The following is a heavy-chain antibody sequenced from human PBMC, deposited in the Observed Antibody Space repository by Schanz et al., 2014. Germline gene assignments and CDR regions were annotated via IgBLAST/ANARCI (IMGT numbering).Heavy chain of an antibody. CDR3: AGAAVGFIVDAFDL. D-gene: IGHD6-19*01. CDR2: ISPSGDT. Sequence: EVQLVESGGCLVQPGGSLRLSCAVSGFRFKTYEMNWVRQVRGKGLEWVSSISPSGDTHYLASVKGRFTISRENAKSSLYLQMDHLRVEDTAAYYCAGAAVGFIVDAFDLWGRGTMVIVSS. CDR1: GFRFKTYE. J-gene: IGHJ3*01. V-gene: IGHV3-13*01.